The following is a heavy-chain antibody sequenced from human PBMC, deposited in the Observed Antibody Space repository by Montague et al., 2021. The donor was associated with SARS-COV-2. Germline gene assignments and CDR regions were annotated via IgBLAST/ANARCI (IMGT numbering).Heavy chain of an antibody. CDR3: AKSRITMVRGIYDAFDV. CDR2: IHHDGHT. CDR1: GGPVSSGAYS. Sequence: TLSLTCAVSGGPVSSGAYSWTWVRPPPGKGLEWIGYIHHDGHTYYNPSLRSRVTISVERSKNQFSLKLTSVTAADTAVYSCAKSRITMVRGIYDAFDVWGQGTMVTVSS. J-gene: IGHJ3*01. D-gene: IGHD3-10*01. V-gene: IGHV4-30-2*01.